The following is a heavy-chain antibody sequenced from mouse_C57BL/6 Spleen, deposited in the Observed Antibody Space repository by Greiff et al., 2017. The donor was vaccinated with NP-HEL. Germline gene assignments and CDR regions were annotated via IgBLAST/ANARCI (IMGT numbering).Heavy chain of an antibody. J-gene: IGHJ3*01. Sequence: EVQLQESGPGLVKPSQSLSLTCSVTGYSITSGYYWNWIRQFPGNKLEWMGYISYDGSNNYNPSLKNRISITRDTSKNQFFLKLNSVTTEDTATYDCARDRYSNYVTYWGQGTLVTVSA. CDR1: GYSITSGYY. CDR3: ARDRYSNYVTY. D-gene: IGHD2-5*01. CDR2: ISYDGSN. V-gene: IGHV3-6*01.